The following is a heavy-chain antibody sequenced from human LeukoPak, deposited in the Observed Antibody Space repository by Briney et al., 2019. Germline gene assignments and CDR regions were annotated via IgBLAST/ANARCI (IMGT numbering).Heavy chain of an antibody. CDR2: XXYDGSNK. V-gene: IGHV3-30*18. CDR3: AKDKRRYYYDSSGPLDV. D-gene: IGHD3-22*01. J-gene: IGHJ6*02. Sequence: GRSLRLSCAASGFTFSSYGMHWVRQAPGKXXXXXXXXXYDGSNKYYADSVKGRFTISRDNSKNTLYLQMNSLRAEDTAVYYCAKDKRRYYYDSSGPLDVWGQGTTVTVSS. CDR1: GFTFSSYG.